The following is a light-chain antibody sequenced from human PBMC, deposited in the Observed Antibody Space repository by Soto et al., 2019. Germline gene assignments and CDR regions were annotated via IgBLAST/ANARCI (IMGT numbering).Light chain of an antibody. Sequence: QSVLTQPAFVSGSPGQSITISCSGTSSDVGGYNYVSWYQQHPGKAPKVMIYDVSNRPSGVSNRFSGSKSGNTASLTISGLQAEDEADYYCYSYTTSSTYVFGTGTKVTVL. CDR2: DVS. CDR3: YSYTTSSTYV. V-gene: IGLV2-14*01. J-gene: IGLJ1*01. CDR1: SSDVGGYNY.